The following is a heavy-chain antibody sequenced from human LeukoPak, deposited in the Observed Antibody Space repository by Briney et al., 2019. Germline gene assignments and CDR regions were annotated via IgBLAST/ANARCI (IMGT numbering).Heavy chain of an antibody. D-gene: IGHD6-19*01. CDR2: ISSSMSTI. J-gene: IGHJ3*02. V-gene: IGHV3-48*02. Sequence: HPGGSLRLSCAASGFTFSTYSMNWVRQAPGKGLEWVSYISSSMSTIYYADSVKGRFTISRDNAKNSLYLQMNSLRDEDTAVYYCAGDQYTSHWFYAFDIWGQGTMVTVSS. CDR1: GFTFSTYS. CDR3: AGDQYTSHWFYAFDI.